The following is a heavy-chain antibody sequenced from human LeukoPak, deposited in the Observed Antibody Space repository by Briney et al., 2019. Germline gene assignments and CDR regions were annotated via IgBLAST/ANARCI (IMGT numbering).Heavy chain of an antibody. D-gene: IGHD5-12*01. CDR3: ARDRGNSAYGAWFDS. V-gene: IGHV3-48*03. CDR1: GFTFSSHD. Sequence: PGGSLRLSCAASGFTFSSHDMNWVRQAPGKGLEWLSYISSGSTTMHYADSVKGRFTISRDNAKNSLFLQMNSLRAEDTGIYFCARDRGNSAYGAWFDSWGQGALVTVSS. CDR2: ISSGSTTM. J-gene: IGHJ5*01.